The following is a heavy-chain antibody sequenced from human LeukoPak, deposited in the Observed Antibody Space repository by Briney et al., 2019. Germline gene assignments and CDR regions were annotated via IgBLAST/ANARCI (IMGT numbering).Heavy chain of an antibody. J-gene: IGHJ3*02. CDR3: AKDLGYSSGWFPDGAFDI. CDR1: GFTFSSYA. Sequence: GGSLRLFCAASGFTFSSYAMSWVRQAPGKGLEWVSAISGSGGSTYYADSVKGRFTISRDNSKNTLYLQMNSLRAEDTAVYYCAKDLGYSSGWFPDGAFDIWGQGTMVTVSS. V-gene: IGHV3-23*01. CDR2: ISGSGGST. D-gene: IGHD6-19*01.